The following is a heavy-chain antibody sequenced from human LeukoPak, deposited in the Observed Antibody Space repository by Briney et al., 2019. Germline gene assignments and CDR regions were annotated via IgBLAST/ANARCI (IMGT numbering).Heavy chain of an antibody. Sequence: GGSLRLSCAASGLTFRNYGMNWVRQPTGKGLEWVSAISGSGDSTYHADSVRGRFTVSRDNSKNTLYLQMKSLRAEDTAVYYCAKVTGSGSYLADAFDIWGHGTVVTVSS. CDR3: AKVTGSGSYLADAFDI. V-gene: IGHV3-23*01. J-gene: IGHJ3*02. D-gene: IGHD3-10*01. CDR2: ISGSGDST. CDR1: GLTFRNYG.